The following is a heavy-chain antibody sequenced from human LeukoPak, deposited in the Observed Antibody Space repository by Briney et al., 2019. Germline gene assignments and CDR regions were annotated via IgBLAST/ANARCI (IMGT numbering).Heavy chain of an antibody. J-gene: IGHJ5*02. CDR2: INAGNGNT. CDR1: GYTLSSHA. V-gene: IGHV1-3*01. CDR3: ARVSVVVPPAIDWFDP. Sequence: ASVKVSCKASGYTLSSHALHWVRQAPGQRLEWMGWINAGNGNTKYSQKFQGRVTITRDTSASTAYMELSSLRSEDTAVCYCARVSVVVPPAIDWFDPWGQGTLVTVSS. D-gene: IGHD2-2*02.